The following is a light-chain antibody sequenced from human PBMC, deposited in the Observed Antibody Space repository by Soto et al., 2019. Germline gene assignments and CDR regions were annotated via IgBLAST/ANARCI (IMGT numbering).Light chain of an antibody. V-gene: IGLV2-14*01. Sequence: QSALTQPASVSGSTGQSITISCTGTSSDVGGYNYVSWYQQHPGKATKPIIYELSNRPSGVSNRFSGSKSGNTDSLTISGLQAEDEADYYCNSYTSKSTGVFGTVTKLTVL. CDR1: SSDVGGYNY. CDR3: NSYTSKSTGV. J-gene: IGLJ1*01. CDR2: ELS.